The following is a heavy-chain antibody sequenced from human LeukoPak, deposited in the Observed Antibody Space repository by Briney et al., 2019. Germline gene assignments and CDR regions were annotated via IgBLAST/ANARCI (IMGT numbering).Heavy chain of an antibody. D-gene: IGHD6-13*01. CDR1: GFTFSSYA. CDR2: ISGSGGST. CDR3: AKDRFWGEAAGTFSFDY. J-gene: IGHJ4*02. V-gene: IGHV3-23*01. Sequence: GGSLRLSCAASGFTFSSYAMSWVRQAPGKGLEWVSAISGSGGSTYYADSVKGRFTISRDNSKNTLYLQMNSLRAEDTAVYYCAKDRFWGEAAGTFSFDYWAQEPLVTVS.